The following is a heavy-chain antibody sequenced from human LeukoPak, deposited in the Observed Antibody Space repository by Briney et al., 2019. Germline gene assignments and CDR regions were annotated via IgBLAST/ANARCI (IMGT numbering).Heavy chain of an antibody. CDR2: INHSGSA. Sequence: SETLSLTCAVSGGSFSAYYWTWIRQPPGKGLEWIGEINHSGSANYNPSLKSRVTISLDTSKNQFSLKLSSVTAADTAVYYCASQKRLSIAAAVWFDPWGQGTLVTVSS. D-gene: IGHD6-13*01. V-gene: IGHV4-34*01. CDR1: GGSFSAYY. CDR3: ASQKRLSIAAAVWFDP. J-gene: IGHJ5*02.